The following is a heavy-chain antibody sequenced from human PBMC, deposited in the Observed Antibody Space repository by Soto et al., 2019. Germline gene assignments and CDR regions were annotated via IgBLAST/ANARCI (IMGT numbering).Heavy chain of an antibody. CDR2: IYYTGST. D-gene: IGHD3-10*01. CDR3: ARDYAPYGAGSYPDY. Sequence: QVQLQESGPGLVKPSQTLSLTCTVSGGSISSGDYYWRWIRQPPGKGLEWIGDIYYTGSTYYNPSLKSRVTMSVDTSKIQFSLKLSSVTAAYTAVYYCARDYAPYGAGSYPDYWCQGTLVTVSS. V-gene: IGHV4-30-4*01. J-gene: IGHJ4*02. CDR1: GGSISSGDYY.